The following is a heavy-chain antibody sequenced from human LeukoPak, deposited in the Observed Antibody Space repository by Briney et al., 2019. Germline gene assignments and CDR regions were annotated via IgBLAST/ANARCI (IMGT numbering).Heavy chain of an antibody. CDR1: GGSISNYY. CDR3: ARLTGYQQPTGGYYYYMDV. J-gene: IGHJ6*03. V-gene: IGHV4-4*09. D-gene: IGHD6-13*01. CDR2: IYASGGT. Sequence: SETLSPTCIVSGGSISNYYWSWIRQPPGKGLEWIGYIYASGGTNYNPSLKSRVTISVDTSKNQFSLRLSSVTAADTAMYYCARLTGYQQPTGGYYYYMDVWGKGTTVTVSS.